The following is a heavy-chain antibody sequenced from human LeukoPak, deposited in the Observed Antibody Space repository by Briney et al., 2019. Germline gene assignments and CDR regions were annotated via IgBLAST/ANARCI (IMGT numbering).Heavy chain of an antibody. D-gene: IGHD1-26*01. Sequence: ASVKVSCKASGYTFTSYYMHWVRQAPGQGLEWMGIINPSGGSTSYAQKFQGRVTMTRDTSTSTVYMELSSLRSEDTAVYYCASSKPLSGSYYATLDYWGQGTLVTVSS. CDR2: INPSGGST. V-gene: IGHV1-46*01. J-gene: IGHJ4*02. CDR3: ASSKPLSGSYYATLDY. CDR1: GYTFTSYY.